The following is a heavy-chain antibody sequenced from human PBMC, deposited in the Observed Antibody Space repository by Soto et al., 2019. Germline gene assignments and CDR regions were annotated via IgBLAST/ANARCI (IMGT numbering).Heavy chain of an antibody. CDR3: AKRGDYGGNNFDY. CDR1: GFTFSSYG. CDR2: ISYDGSNK. D-gene: IGHD4-17*01. Sequence: GGSLRLSCAASGFTFSSYGMHWVRQAPGKGLEWVAVISYDGSNKYYADSVKGRFTISRDNSKNTLYLQMNSLRAEDTAVYYCAKRGDYGGNNFDYWGQGTLVTVSS. J-gene: IGHJ4*02. V-gene: IGHV3-30*18.